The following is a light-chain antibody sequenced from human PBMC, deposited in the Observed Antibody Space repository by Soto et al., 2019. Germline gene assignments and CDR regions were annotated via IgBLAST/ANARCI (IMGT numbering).Light chain of an antibody. Sequence: QAVVTQSSSASASLGSSVKLTCTLSSGHSSYIIAWHQHQPGKAPRYLMKLEGSGNYNKGSGVPDRFSGSSSGADRYLTISNLQLEDEADYYCETWDSNTRVFGGGTKLTVL. CDR2: LEGSGNY. CDR3: ETWDSNTRV. CDR1: SGHSSYI. V-gene: IGLV4-60*02. J-gene: IGLJ2*01.